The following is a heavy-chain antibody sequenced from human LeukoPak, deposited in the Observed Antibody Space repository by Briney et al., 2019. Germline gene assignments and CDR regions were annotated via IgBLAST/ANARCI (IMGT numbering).Heavy chain of an antibody. CDR1: GGSISSYY. Sequence: ASETLSLTCTVSGGSISSYYWSWIRQPPGKGLEWIGFIFYSGTTNYNPSLKSRVTISVDTSKNQFSLKLSSVTAADTAVYYCARGGWNKFDYWGQGTLVTVSS. CDR3: ARGGWNKFDY. D-gene: IGHD3-22*01. CDR2: IFYSGTT. J-gene: IGHJ4*02. V-gene: IGHV4-59*01.